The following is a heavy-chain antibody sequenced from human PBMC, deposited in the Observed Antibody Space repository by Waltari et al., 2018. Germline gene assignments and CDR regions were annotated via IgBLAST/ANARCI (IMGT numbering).Heavy chain of an antibody. D-gene: IGHD3-16*01. CDR3: ARVGGEENFDY. J-gene: IGHJ4*02. CDR1: GGSISSHY. V-gene: IGHV4-59*11. CDR2: IYYSGST. Sequence: QVQLQESGPGLVKPSETLSLTCTVPGGSISSHYWTWIRQPPGKGLEWIGYIYYSGSTNYNPSLKSRVTISVDTSKNQFSLKLSSVTAADTAVYYCARVGGEENFDYWGQGTLVTVSS.